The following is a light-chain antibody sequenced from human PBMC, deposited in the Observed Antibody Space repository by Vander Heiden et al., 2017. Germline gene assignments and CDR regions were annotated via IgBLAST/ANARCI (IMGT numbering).Light chain of an antibody. J-gene: IGLJ2*01. V-gene: IGLV2-14*01. CDR1: SRSVDGYHY. CDR2: KVS. CDR3: GSYTSSNTMV. Sequence: QSALTQPAAGSGCTGQSITIACTGSSRSVDGYHYDSWYQHQPGKAPEFMIYKVSNRALWVSHRFSGSKTGNTASLTSDRLQAEDEDDYYCGSYTSSNTMVFGGGTKVTVL.